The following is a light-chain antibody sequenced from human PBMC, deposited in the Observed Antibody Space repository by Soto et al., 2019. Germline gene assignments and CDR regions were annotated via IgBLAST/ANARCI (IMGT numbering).Light chain of an antibody. V-gene: IGLV1-51*02. Sequence: QSALTQLPSVSAAPGQKVTISCSGSSSNIGSDYVSWYQQLPGTAPKLLLYENNKRPSGIPDRFSGSKSGTSATLGITGLQTGDQAASYCAASDTSLSGGVFGGGTKVTVL. CDR3: AASDTSLSGGV. J-gene: IGLJ2*01. CDR1: SSNIGSDY. CDR2: ENN.